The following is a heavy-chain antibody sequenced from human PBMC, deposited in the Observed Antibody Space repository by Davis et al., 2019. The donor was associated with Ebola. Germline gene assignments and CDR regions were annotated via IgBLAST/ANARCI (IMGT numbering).Heavy chain of an antibody. Sequence: SETLSLTCIISGGSISNYYWSWIRHLPGKGLEWIGYVYYSGFTSYNPSLKSRVSISIGTSEDQFSLRLTSVTEADTAVYYCAKGVGDYGWFDPWGQGILVTVPS. J-gene: IGHJ5*02. V-gene: IGHV4-59*01. CDR1: GGSISNYY. CDR2: VYYSGFT. D-gene: IGHD4-17*01. CDR3: AKGVGDYGWFDP.